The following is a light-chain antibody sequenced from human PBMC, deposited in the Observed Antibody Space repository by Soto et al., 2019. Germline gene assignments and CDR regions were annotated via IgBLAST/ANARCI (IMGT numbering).Light chain of an antibody. J-gene: IGKJ3*01. CDR1: QGVSSD. Sequence: DIQLTQSPSFLSASVGDRVTTTCRASQGVSSDLAWYQQKPGKAPKLLINAASTLQSGVSSRFSGSGSGTDFTLTISSLQPEDIATYYCQQFHVYPFTFGPGNKVDVE. CDR2: AAS. V-gene: IGKV1-9*01. CDR3: QQFHVYPFT.